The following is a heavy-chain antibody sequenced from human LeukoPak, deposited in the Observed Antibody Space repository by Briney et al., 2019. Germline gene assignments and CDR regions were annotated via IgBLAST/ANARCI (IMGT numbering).Heavy chain of an antibody. J-gene: IGHJ4*02. D-gene: IGHD5-12*01. V-gene: IGHV1-69*04. CDR2: IIPILGIA. CDR1: GYTFTSYA. Sequence: GASVKVSCKASGYTFTSYAMNWVRQAPGQGLEWMGRIIPILGIANYAQKFQGRVTITADKSTSTAYMELSSLRSEDTAVYYCARSVDIVATSSYYFDYWGQGTLVTVSS. CDR3: ARSVDIVATSSYYFDY.